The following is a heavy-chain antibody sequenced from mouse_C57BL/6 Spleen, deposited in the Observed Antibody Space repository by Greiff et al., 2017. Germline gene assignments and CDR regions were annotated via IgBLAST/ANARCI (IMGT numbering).Heavy chain of an antibody. CDR2: IDPEDGDT. V-gene: IGHV14-1*01. D-gene: IGHD2-1*01. Sequence: VQLQQSGAELVRPGASVKLSCTASGFNIKDYYMHWVKQRPEQGLEWIGRIDPEDGDTEYAPKFQGKATRTADTSSNTAYLQLSSLTSEDTAVYYCTTNYGNPYYFDYWGQGTTLTVSS. J-gene: IGHJ2*01. CDR1: GFNIKDYY. CDR3: TTNYGNPYYFDY.